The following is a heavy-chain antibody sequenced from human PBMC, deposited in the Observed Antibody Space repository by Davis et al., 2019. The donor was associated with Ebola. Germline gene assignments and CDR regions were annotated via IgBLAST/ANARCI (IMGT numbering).Heavy chain of an antibody. D-gene: IGHD6-13*01. CDR1: GGSFSGYY. CDR2: INHSGST. V-gene: IGHV4-34*01. CDR3: ARAYSSSWSWFDP. J-gene: IGHJ5*02. Sequence: MPSETLSLTCAVYGGSFSGYYWSWIRQPPGKGLEWIGEINHSGSTNYNPSLKSRVTISVDTSKNQFSLKLSSVTAADTAVYYCARAYSSSWSWFDPWGQGTLVTVSS.